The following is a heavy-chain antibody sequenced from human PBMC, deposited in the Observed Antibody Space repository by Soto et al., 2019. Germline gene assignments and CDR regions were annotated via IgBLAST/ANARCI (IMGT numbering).Heavy chain of an antibody. J-gene: IGHJ5*02. D-gene: IGHD6-6*01. V-gene: IGHV1-69*01. CDR3: ARDGWSGSSPILGP. Sequence: QVQLVQSGAEVKKPGSSVKVSCKASGGTFSSYAISWVRQAPGQGLEWMGGIIPIFGTANYAQKFRGRVTITADESTSTAYVELRSLRSEDTAVYYCARDGWSGSSPILGPWGQGTLVTVSS. CDR2: IIPIFGTA. CDR1: GGTFSSYA.